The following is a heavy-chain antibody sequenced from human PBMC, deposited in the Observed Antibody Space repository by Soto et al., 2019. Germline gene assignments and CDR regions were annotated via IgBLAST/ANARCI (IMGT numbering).Heavy chain of an antibody. J-gene: IGHJ4*02. CDR2: ISGDGVTT. V-gene: IGHV3-74*01. CDR3: AREYYGLLTGYYTDY. CDR1: GFPFSSYW. D-gene: IGHD3-9*01. Sequence: DVQLVESGGDLVQRGGSLRLSCAASGFPFSSYWMHWVRHTPGKGLDWVARISGDGVTTYYADSVTGRFTVSRDNAKNTLYLQNSGLRAEDTAVYYCAREYYGLLTGYYTDYWGQGTLVSVSS.